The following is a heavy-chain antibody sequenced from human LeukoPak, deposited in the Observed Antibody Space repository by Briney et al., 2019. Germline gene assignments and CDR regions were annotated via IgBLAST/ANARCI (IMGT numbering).Heavy chain of an antibody. CDR3: ARDRVCSSTSCYDGGRKVNDY. J-gene: IGHJ4*02. D-gene: IGHD2-2*01. CDR1: GYTFTSYG. V-gene: IGHV1-18*01. CDR2: SSAYNGNT. Sequence: GASVKVSCKASGYTFTSYGISWVRQAPGQGLEGMGWSSAYNGNTNYAQKLQGRVTMTTDTSTSTAYLELRSLRSDDTAVYYCARDRVCSSTSCYDGGRKVNDYWGQGTLVTVSS.